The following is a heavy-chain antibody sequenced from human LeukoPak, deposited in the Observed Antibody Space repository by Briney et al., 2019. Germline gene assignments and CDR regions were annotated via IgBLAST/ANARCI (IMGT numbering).Heavy chain of an antibody. CDR1: GGTFSSYA. CDR3: ASDMRSTGIQLWTY. Sequence: ASVKVSCKASGGTFSSYAISWVRQAPGQGLEWMGRIIPIFGTANYAQEFQGRVTITTDESTSTAYMELSSLRSEDTAVYYCASDMRSTGIQLWTYWGQGTLVTVSS. J-gene: IGHJ4*02. V-gene: IGHV1-69*05. D-gene: IGHD5-18*01. CDR2: IIPIFGTA.